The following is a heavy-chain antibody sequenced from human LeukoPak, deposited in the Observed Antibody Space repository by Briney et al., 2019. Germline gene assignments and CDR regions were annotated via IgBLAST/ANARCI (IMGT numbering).Heavy chain of an antibody. CDR3: ARGRAGNYYNHNDY. Sequence: PGGSLRLSCAASGFTFGSYAMSWVRRAPGKGLEWVSAISRSGGSTDYADSVKGRFTISRDNAKNTLYLQMNSLRAEDTAVYYCARGRAGNYYNHNDYWGQGTLVTVSS. CDR2: ISRSGGST. V-gene: IGHV3-23*01. CDR1: GFTFGSYA. D-gene: IGHD3-10*01. J-gene: IGHJ4*01.